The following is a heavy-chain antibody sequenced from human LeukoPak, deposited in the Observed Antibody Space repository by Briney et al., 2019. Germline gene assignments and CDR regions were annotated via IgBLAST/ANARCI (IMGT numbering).Heavy chain of an antibody. D-gene: IGHD3-22*01. Sequence: PGGSLRLSCAVSGFTFSDYAMSWVRQAPGKGLEWVSGISGSGVSTHYADSVKGRFTISRDNSKSTLYLQMNSLRAEDTAVYYCARIGSSGYYYAPYYYFDYWGQGTLVTVSS. CDR2: ISGSGVST. J-gene: IGHJ4*02. V-gene: IGHV3-23*01. CDR3: ARIGSSGYYYAPYYYFDY. CDR1: GFTFSDYA.